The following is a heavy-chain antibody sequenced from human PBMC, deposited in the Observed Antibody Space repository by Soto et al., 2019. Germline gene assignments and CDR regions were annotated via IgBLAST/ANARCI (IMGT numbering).Heavy chain of an antibody. D-gene: IGHD3-16*02. Sequence: QLQLQESGPGLVKPSETLSLTCTVSGGSINTSDHYWGWVRQPPGKGLEWIGSIFHSGSASYNPSLQSPVNLSGNTSKNHFPPKLGPVNGAGTGIVYRSKLSEDNRGGYRYHWGQGTLVTVSS. CDR2: IFHSGSA. V-gene: IGHV4-39*01. CDR1: GGSINTSDHY. J-gene: IGHJ5*02. CDR3: SKLSEDNRGGYRYH.